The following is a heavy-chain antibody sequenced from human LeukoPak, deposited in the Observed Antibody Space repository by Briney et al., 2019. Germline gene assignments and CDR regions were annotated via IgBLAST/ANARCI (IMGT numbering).Heavy chain of an antibody. CDR1: GYSISSGYY. D-gene: IGHD3-10*01. CDR2: IYHSGST. J-gene: IGHJ4*02. V-gene: IGHV4-38-2*02. Sequence: PSETLSLTFTVSGYSISSGYYWGWIRQPPGKGLEWIGSIYHSGSTYYNPSLKSRVTISVDTSKNQFSLKLSSVTAADTAVYYCARVGWFGDPPTVPDDYWGQGTLVTVSS. CDR3: ARVGWFGDPPTVPDDY.